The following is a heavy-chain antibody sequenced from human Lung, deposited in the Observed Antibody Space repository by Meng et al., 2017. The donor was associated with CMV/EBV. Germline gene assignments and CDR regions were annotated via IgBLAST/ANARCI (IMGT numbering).Heavy chain of an antibody. Sequence: SXXVSXKASGGTFSSYAISWVRQAPGQGLEWMGGIIPILGIANYAQKFQGRVTITADKSTSTAYMELSSLRSEDTAVYYCARAVESNYDYYYYGMDVWGQGTTVTVSS. V-gene: IGHV1-69*10. D-gene: IGHD4-11*01. CDR2: IIPILGIA. J-gene: IGHJ6*02. CDR1: GGTFSSYA. CDR3: ARAVESNYDYYYYGMDV.